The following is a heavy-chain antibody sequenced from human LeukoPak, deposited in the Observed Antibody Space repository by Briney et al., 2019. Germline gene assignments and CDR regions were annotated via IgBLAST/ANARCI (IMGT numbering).Heavy chain of an antibody. J-gene: IGHJ5*02. CDR2: IYYSGST. CDR1: GGSISSYY. Sequence: SETLSLTCTVSGGSISSYYWSWIRQPPGKGLEWIGYIYYSGSTNYNPSLKSRVTISVDTSKNQFSLKLSSVTAADTAVYYCARRGIAARINWFDPWGQGTLVTVSS. V-gene: IGHV4-59*08. CDR3: ARRGIAARINWFDP. D-gene: IGHD6-6*01.